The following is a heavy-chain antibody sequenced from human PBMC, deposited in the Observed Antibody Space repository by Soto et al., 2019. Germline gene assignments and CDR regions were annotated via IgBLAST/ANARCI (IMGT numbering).Heavy chain of an antibody. D-gene: IGHD3-22*01. CDR2: IYWNDDK. J-gene: IGHJ5*02. V-gene: IGHV2-5*01. CDR3: ALSASDRNGFHPLSRFS. CDR1: GFSLSSSGVG. Sequence: QITLKESGPTLVKPTQTLTLTCTFSGFSLSSSGVGVGWIRQPPGKALEWLALIYWNDDKRFSPPLKSSVTITKDVSNSQVVLRKPNTDPVATDTYYFALSASDRNGFHPLSRFSCGQGTMVTVSS.